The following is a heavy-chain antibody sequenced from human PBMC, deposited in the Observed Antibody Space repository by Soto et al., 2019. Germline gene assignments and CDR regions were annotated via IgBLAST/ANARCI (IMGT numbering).Heavy chain of an antibody. V-gene: IGHV1-18*01. CDR1: GYTFTSYG. J-gene: IGHJ4*02. Sequence: ASVKVSCKASGYTFTSYGISWVRQAPGQGLEWMGWISAYNGNTNYAQKLQGRVTITADESTSTAYMELSSLRSEDTAVYYCARDLGIAVAGTGFDYWGQGTLVTVSS. D-gene: IGHD6-19*01. CDR2: ISAYNGNT. CDR3: ARDLGIAVAGTGFDY.